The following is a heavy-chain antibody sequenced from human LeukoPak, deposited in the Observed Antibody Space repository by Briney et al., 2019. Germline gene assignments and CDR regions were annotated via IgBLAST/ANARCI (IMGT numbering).Heavy chain of an antibody. CDR3: VRGSTLRHYQY. V-gene: IGHV4-39*01. CDR2: IYYSGST. CDR1: GASISGSSYY. D-gene: IGHD3-16*01. Sequence: SETLSLTCTVSGASISGSSYYWGWIRRPPGKGLEWIGSIYYSGSTYYNPSLKSRVTVSVDTSKNQFSLRLSSVTAADTAVYYCVRGSTLRHYQYWGQGTLVTVSS. J-gene: IGHJ4*02.